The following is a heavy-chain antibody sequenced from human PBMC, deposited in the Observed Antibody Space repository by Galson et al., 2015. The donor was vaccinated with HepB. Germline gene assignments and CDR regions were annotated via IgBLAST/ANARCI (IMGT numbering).Heavy chain of an antibody. CDR1: GDSVSSNSAA. D-gene: IGHD1-26*01. CDR3: AKRPVGGGDYYYYMDV. Sequence: CAISGDSVSSNSAAWNWIRQSPSRGLEWLGRTYYRSKWYNDYAVSVKSRITINPDTSKNQFSLQLNSVTPEDTAVYYCAKRPVGGGDYYYYMDVWGKGTTVTVSS. V-gene: IGHV6-1*01. CDR2: TYYRSKWYN. J-gene: IGHJ6*03.